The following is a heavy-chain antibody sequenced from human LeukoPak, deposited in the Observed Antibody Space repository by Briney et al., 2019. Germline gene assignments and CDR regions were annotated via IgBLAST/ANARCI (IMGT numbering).Heavy chain of an antibody. CDR3: AKGPLGSYYVGSGNWYFDL. CDR2: ISYDGSNK. CDR1: GFTFSSYG. J-gene: IGHJ2*01. Sequence: GRSLRLSWAASGFTFSSYGMHWVRQAPGKGLEWVAVISYDGSNKYYADSVKGRFTISRDNSKNTLYLQMNSLRAEDTAVYYCAKGPLGSYYVGSGNWYFDLWGRGTLVTVSS. V-gene: IGHV3-30*18. D-gene: IGHD1-26*01.